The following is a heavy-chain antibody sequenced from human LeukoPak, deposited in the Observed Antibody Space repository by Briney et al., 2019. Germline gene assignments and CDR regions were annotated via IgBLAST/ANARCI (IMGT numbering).Heavy chain of an antibody. V-gene: IGHV3-23*01. CDR1: GFTFSSYG. D-gene: IGHD1-26*01. J-gene: IGHJ3*02. CDR3: ARWGSGSQGSAFDI. Sequence: GGSLRLSCAASGFTFSSYGMSWVRQAPGKGLEWVSAISGSGGSTYYADSVKGRFTISRDNAKNTLYLQMNSLRAEDTAVYYCARWGSGSQGSAFDIWGQGTMVTVSS. CDR2: ISGSGGST.